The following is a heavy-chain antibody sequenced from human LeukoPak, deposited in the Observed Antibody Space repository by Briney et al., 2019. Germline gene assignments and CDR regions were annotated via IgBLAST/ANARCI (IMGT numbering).Heavy chain of an antibody. CDR2: IDPIDSYT. CDR1: GYSFTSYW. V-gene: IGHV5-10-1*01. CDR3: ARRSGAVAGPAFDY. Sequence: GQSLKIACQGSGYSFTSYWISWVRQMPRKGLEWMGRIDPIDSYTNYSPSFQGHVTISADKSISTASLQWSSLKASDTAMYYCARRSGAVAGPAFDYWGQGTLVTVSS. D-gene: IGHD6-19*01. J-gene: IGHJ4*02.